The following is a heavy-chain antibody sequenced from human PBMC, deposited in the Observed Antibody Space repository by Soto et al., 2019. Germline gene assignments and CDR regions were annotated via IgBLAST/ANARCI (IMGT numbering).Heavy chain of an antibody. Sequence: ASVKVSCKASGYTFTSYGISWVRQAPGKGLEWMGGFDPEDGETIYAQKFQGRVTMTEDTSTDTAYMELSSLRSEDTAVYYCATGKSGSSWYRTGSDYYYYGMDVWGQGTTVTVSS. CDR3: ATGKSGSSWYRTGSDYYYYGMDV. D-gene: IGHD6-13*01. V-gene: IGHV1-24*01. J-gene: IGHJ6*02. CDR1: GYTFTSYG. CDR2: FDPEDGET.